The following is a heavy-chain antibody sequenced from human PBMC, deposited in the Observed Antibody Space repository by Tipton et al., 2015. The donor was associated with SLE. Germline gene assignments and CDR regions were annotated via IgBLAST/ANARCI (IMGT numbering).Heavy chain of an antibody. CDR3: ARQVYGDYSPNWFDP. CDR2: IYYSGST. Sequence: TLSLTCTVSGGSISSGSYYWGWIRQPPGKGLEWIGSIYYSGSTYGNPSLKSRVTISVDTSKNQFSLKLSSVAAADTAVYYCARQVYGDYSPNWFDPWGQGILVTVSS. CDR1: GGSISSGSYY. V-gene: IGHV4-39*07. D-gene: IGHD4-17*01. J-gene: IGHJ5*02.